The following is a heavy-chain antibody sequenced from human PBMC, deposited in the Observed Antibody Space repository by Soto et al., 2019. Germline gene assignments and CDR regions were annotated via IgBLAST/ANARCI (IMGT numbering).Heavy chain of an antibody. J-gene: IGHJ4*02. CDR1: GGSISSSNW. CDR2: IYHSGST. V-gene: IGHV4-4*02. Sequence: QVQLQESGPGLVKPSGTLSLTCAVSGGSISSSNWWSWVRQPPGKGLEWIGEIYHSGSTNYNPSRQSRATISVYKSKKQYSRKLSSVTAADTAVYYCARESGAYDSSGDSPYFDYWGQGTLVTVSS. D-gene: IGHD3-22*01. CDR3: ARESGAYDSSGDSPYFDY.